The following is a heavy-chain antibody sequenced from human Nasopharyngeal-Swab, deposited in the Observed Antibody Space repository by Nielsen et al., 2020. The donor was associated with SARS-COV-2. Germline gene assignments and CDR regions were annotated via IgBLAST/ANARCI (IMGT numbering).Heavy chain of an antibody. CDR1: GYTFTSYG. V-gene: IGHV1-18*01. Sequence: ASVKVSCKASGYTFTSYGISWVRQAPGQGLEWMGWISAYNGNTNYAQKLQGRVTMTTDTSTSTAYMELRSLRSDDTAVYYCARVNSGWGYGSGSYYYFDYWGQGTLVTASS. CDR2: ISAYNGNT. J-gene: IGHJ4*02. CDR3: ARVNSGWGYGSGSYYYFDY. D-gene: IGHD3-10*01.